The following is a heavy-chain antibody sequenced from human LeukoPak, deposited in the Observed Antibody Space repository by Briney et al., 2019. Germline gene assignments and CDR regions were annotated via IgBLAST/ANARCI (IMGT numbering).Heavy chain of an antibody. Sequence: PSETLSLTCAVYGGSFSGYYWSWIRQPPGKGLEWIGEINHSGGTNYNPSLKSRVTISVDTSKNQFSLKLSSVTAADTAVYYCARALVATKPFDYWGQGTLVTVSS. CDR3: ARALVATKPFDY. CDR1: GGSFSGYY. D-gene: IGHD5-12*01. V-gene: IGHV4-34*01. J-gene: IGHJ4*02. CDR2: INHSGGT.